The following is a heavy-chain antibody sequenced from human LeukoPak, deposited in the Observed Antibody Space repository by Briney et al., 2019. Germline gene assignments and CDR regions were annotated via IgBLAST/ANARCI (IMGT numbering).Heavy chain of an antibody. V-gene: IGHV4-30-2*01. D-gene: IGHD3-22*01. CDR1: GGSISSGGYY. CDR3: ATSTPTYYYDSSGHGVVDYYYMDV. Sequence: KSSETLSLTCTVSGGSISSGGYYWSWIRQPPGKGLEWIGYIYHSGSTYYNPSLKSRVTISVDRSKNQFSLKLSSVTAADTAVYYCATSTPTYYYDSSGHGVVDYYYMDVWGKGTTVTVSS. J-gene: IGHJ6*03. CDR2: IYHSGST.